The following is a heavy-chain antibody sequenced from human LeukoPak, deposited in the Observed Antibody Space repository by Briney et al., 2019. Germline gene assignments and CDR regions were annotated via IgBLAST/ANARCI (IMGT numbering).Heavy chain of an antibody. CDR2: INPSGGST. CDR3: ARDLPDYGDYPGY. D-gene: IGHD4-17*01. CDR1: GYTFTSYA. J-gene: IGHJ4*02. V-gene: IGHV1-46*01. Sequence: ASVKVSCKAYGYTFTSYAMNWVRQAPGQGLEWMGIINPSGGSTSYAQKFQGRVTMTRDTSTSTVYMELSSLRSEDTAVYYCARDLPDYGDYPGYWGQGTLVTVSS.